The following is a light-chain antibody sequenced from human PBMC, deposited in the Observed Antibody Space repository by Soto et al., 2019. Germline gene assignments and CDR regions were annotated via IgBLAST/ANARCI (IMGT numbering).Light chain of an antibody. CDR3: QRYNNWPLT. CDR2: DTS. V-gene: IGKV3-15*01. J-gene: IGKJ4*01. CDR1: QSVDIN. Sequence: EIVMTQSPVTLSASPGDRVSLSCRASQSVDINLAWYQHKPGQTPRLLIYDTSTRATGVPARFSGSRSGTEFTLTINSLQSEDFAVYYCQRYNNWPLTFGGGTKV.